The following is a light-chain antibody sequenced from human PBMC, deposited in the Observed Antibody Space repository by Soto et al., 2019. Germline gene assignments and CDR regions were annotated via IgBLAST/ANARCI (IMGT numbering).Light chain of an antibody. CDR3: HHYVGSPWA. Sequence: EIVLTRSPGTLSLSPGERATLSRRASQSVNRFLAWFQQKPGQAPRLLIYGASNRATGIPDRFSGSGSETDFTLTITRLEPEDSAVYYCHHYVGSPWAFGQGTKVEIK. V-gene: IGKV3-20*01. J-gene: IGKJ1*01. CDR1: QSVNRF. CDR2: GAS.